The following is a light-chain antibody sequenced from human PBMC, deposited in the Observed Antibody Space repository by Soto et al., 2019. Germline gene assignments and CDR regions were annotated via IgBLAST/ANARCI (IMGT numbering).Light chain of an antibody. J-gene: IGKJ1*01. V-gene: IGKV3D-20*02. CDR1: QSVGTSY. CDR3: HQRQSWPRT. Sequence: EIVLTQSPGTLSLFPGERATLSCRASQSVGTSYLAWYQQKPGQAPRLLIYQTSLRAAGIPARFSGSGSGTDFTLTISDVEPEDFAVYYCHQRQSWPRTFGQGTKGDNK. CDR2: QTS.